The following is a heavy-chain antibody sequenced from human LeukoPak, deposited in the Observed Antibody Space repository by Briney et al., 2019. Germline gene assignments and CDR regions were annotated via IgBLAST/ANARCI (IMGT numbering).Heavy chain of an antibody. V-gene: IGHV1-2*02. J-gene: IGHJ3*01. CDR1: GYTFADYS. CDR3: ARAVEASALDV. CDR2: IIADTGVD. Sequence: PSVKVSCKASGYTFADYSIHWVRQAPGQALECMGWIIADTGVDKYAQTFQGRVSMTRATSINTTFMELSSLRSDDTAVYYCARAVEASALDVWGQGTMVTVSS.